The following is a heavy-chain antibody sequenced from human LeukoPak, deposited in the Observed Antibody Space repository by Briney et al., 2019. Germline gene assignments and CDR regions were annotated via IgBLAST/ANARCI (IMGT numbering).Heavy chain of an antibody. V-gene: IGHV4-59*01. CDR1: GDSISSYY. CDR3: AREGRQDYVYFDY. J-gene: IGHJ4*02. Sequence: SETLSLTCTVSGDSISSYYRSWIRQPPGKGLEWIGYINYSGNTNYNPSLKSRVTISVDTSKNQFSLRLSSVTAADTAVYYCAREGRQDYVYFDYWGQGTLVTVSS. CDR2: INYSGNT. D-gene: IGHD4-17*01.